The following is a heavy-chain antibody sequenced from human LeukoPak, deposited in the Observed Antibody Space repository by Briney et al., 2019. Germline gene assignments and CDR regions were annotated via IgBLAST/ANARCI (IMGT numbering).Heavy chain of an antibody. CDR3: AKGPGIQLWFDY. CDR1: GFTFSSYA. J-gene: IGHJ4*02. CDR2: ISGSGGST. D-gene: IGHD5-18*01. V-gene: IGHV3-23*01. Sequence: GGSLRLSCASSGFTFSSYAMSWVRQAPGKGREWVSDISGSGGSTYYADSVKGRFTISRDNPKNTLYRQMNGLIAEDTAVYYCAKGPGIQLWFDYWGQGTLVTVSS.